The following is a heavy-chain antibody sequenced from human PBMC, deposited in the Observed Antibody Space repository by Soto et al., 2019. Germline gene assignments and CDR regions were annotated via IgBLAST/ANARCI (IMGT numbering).Heavy chain of an antibody. CDR2: IYWDDDK. Sequence: QITLKESGPTLVKPTQTLTLTCTFSGFSLSTSGVAVGWIRQPPGKALEWLALIYWDDDKRYNPSLKSRLTITKDTSRDQVVLTMTNMDPPDTATYYCAHRYGSGTYYYYGMDVWGQGTTVTVSS. J-gene: IGHJ6*02. CDR3: AHRYGSGTYYYYGMDV. CDR1: GFSLSTSGVA. V-gene: IGHV2-5*02. D-gene: IGHD3-10*01.